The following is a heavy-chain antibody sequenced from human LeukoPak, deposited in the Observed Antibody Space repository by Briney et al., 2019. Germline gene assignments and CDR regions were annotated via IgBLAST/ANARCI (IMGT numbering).Heavy chain of an antibody. CDR2: IIPILGIA. J-gene: IGHJ4*02. CDR3: ARATALPSPFDY. D-gene: IGHD1-26*01. CDR1: GGTLSSYA. V-gene: IGHV1-69*04. Sequence: SVKVSCKASGGTLSSYAISWVRQAPGQGLEWMGRIIPILGIANYAQKFQGRVTITADKSTSTAYMELSSLRSEDTAVYYCARATALPSPFDYWGQGTLVTVSS.